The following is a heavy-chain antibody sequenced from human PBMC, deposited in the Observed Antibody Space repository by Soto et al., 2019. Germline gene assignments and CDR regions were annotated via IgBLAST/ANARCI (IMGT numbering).Heavy chain of an antibody. CDR3: VREGYCSGGSCSSFDY. CDR1: GFTFSDNP. D-gene: IGHD2-15*01. Sequence: QVQLVESGGGVVQPGRSLRLSCAASGFTFSDNPMHWVRQAPGKGLEWVAVISYDGTNKDFADSVKGRFTISRDNSKNTLYLQMNSLRAEDTAVYYCVREGYCSGGSCSSFDYWGQGTLVTVSS. CDR2: ISYDGTNK. J-gene: IGHJ4*02. V-gene: IGHV3-30-3*01.